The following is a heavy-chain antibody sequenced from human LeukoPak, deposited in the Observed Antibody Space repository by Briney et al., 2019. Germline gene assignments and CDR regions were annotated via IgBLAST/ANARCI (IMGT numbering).Heavy chain of an antibody. Sequence: ASVKVSCKASGYTFTTFAMNWVRQAPGQGLEWMGWINTNTGDPTYAQGFTGRFVFSLDTSVTTTYLQINSLKAEDTAVYYCAVGLNSRWPNWYFDLWGRGTLVTVSP. CDR1: GYTFTTFA. CDR2: INTNTGDP. D-gene: IGHD6-13*01. V-gene: IGHV7-4-1*02. J-gene: IGHJ2*01. CDR3: AVGLNSRWPNWYFDL.